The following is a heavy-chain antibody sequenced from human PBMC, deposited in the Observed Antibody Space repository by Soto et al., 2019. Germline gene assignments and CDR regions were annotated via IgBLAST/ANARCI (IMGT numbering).Heavy chain of an antibody. CDR2: ILPIFGRT. Sequence: QVQLVQSGAEVKKPGSSVKVTCKASGAIFSSNAISWVRQAPGQGLEWMGGILPIFGRTNYAQKFQGRVTITADESTRTAYMELSSVKSEDTAVYYCATGGRGYSYAPRFYFEYWGQGTLVTVSS. CDR3: ATGGRGYSYAPRFYFEY. D-gene: IGHD5-18*01. J-gene: IGHJ4*02. CDR1: GAIFSSNA. V-gene: IGHV1-69*01.